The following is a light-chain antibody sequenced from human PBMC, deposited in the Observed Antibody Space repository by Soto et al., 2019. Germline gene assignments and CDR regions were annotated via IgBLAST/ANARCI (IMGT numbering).Light chain of an antibody. J-gene: IGLJ2*01. Sequence: QSALTQPPSVSGSPGQSVTISCTGTNSDVGSNNRVSWYQQPPGTAPKLMIYEVSNRPSGVPDRFSGSKSGNTASLTISGLQAEDDADYYCSSYTTSTTSVVFGGGTKLTVL. CDR1: NSDVGSNNR. CDR3: SSYTTSTTSVV. V-gene: IGLV2-18*02. CDR2: EVS.